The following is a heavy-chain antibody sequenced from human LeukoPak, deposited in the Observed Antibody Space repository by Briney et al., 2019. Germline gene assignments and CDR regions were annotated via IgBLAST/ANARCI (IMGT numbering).Heavy chain of an antibody. CDR1: DDSITMYY. CDR2: VDHTGST. J-gene: IGHJ4*02. Sequence: PSETLSLTCTVSDDSITMYYWTWIRQPPGKGLEWIGYVDHTGSTKFNPSLNGRVSISRDTSNNFFSLRLRSVTAADTAVYYCARDFGYYYYDSSGPYYFDYWGQGTLVTVSS. CDR3: ARDFGYYYYDSSGPYYFDY. V-gene: IGHV4-59*01. D-gene: IGHD3-22*01.